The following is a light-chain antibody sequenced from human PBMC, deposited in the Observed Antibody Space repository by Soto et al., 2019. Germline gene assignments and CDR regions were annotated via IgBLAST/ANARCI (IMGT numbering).Light chain of an antibody. CDR2: KAS. Sequence: DIQMTQSPSTLSASVGDRVTITCRASQSISSWLAWCQQKPGKAPKVLIYKASSLESGVLSRFSGSVSGTDFTLAITRLQPDDCATYCCQQYNNYSYTFGQGTMREIK. V-gene: IGKV1-5*03. CDR1: QSISSW. CDR3: QQYNNYSYT. J-gene: IGKJ2*01.